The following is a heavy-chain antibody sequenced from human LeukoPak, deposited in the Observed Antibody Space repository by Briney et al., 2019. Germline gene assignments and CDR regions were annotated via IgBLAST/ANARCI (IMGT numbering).Heavy chain of an antibody. V-gene: IGHV3-74*01. Sequence: GGSLRLSCAASGFTFSSYWMHWVRQAPGKGLVWVPRINSDGSSTSYADSVKGRFTISRDNAKNTLYLQMNSLRAEDTAVYYCARGDYDFWSGHDAFDIWGQGTMVTVSS. J-gene: IGHJ3*02. CDR1: GFTFSSYW. D-gene: IGHD3-3*01. CDR2: INSDGSST. CDR3: ARGDYDFWSGHDAFDI.